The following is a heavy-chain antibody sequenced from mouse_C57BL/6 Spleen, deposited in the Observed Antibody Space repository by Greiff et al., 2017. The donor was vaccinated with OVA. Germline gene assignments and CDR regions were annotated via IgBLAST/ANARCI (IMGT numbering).Heavy chain of an antibody. Sequence: VQLQQSGAELVKPGASVKISCKAPGYAFSSYWMNWVKQRPGKGLEWIGQIYPGDGDTNYNGKFKGKATLTADKSSSTAYMQLSSLTSEDSAVYFCARSESNYWYFDVWGTGTTVTVSS. J-gene: IGHJ1*03. CDR3: ARSESNYWYFDV. V-gene: IGHV1-80*01. CDR2: IYPGDGDT. D-gene: IGHD2-5*01. CDR1: GYAFSSYW.